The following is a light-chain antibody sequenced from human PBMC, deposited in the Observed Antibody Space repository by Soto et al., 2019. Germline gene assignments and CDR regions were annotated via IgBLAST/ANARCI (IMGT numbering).Light chain of an antibody. J-gene: IGKJ4*01. CDR3: QQYDSSPLT. Sequence: EMVLTQSPGTPSLSPGERASLSCRASQPIISHWYLAWYQQKPGEAPTVLIYGASRRATGIPDRFSGSGSGTDFTLTISRLEPEDFAVYYCQQYDSSPLTFGGGTKVDIK. CDR1: QPIISHWY. CDR2: GAS. V-gene: IGKV3-20*01.